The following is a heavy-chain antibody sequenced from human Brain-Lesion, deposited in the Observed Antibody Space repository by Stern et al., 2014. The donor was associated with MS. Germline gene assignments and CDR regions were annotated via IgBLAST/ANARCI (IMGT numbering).Heavy chain of an antibody. V-gene: IGHV4-39*01. J-gene: IGHJ4*02. Sequence: QVQLVESGPGLVKPSETLSLTCTVSGGSITSSSYYWGWIRQPPGRGLEYIGTVYYTGSTFYDPSLKSRVTIFVDTPKNHVSPQLPSVTAADTAVYYCVRPDIMGTIWNWGQGTLVTVSS. CDR3: VRPDIMGTIWN. CDR2: VYYTGST. D-gene: IGHD1-26*01. CDR1: GGSITSSSYY.